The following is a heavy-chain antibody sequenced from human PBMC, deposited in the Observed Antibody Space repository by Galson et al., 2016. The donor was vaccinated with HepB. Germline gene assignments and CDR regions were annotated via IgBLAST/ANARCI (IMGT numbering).Heavy chain of an antibody. J-gene: IGHJ4*02. V-gene: IGHV6-1*01. CDR1: GDSVSSRSAT. Sequence: CAISGDSVSSRSATWNWIRLSPSRGLEWLGRTYYRSKWYNDYAVSVKSRITINADTSKNQFSLQLNSVTPEDTAVYYCAREPGIGSGMAGRLGYWGQGTLVTVSS. CDR2: TYYRSKWYN. D-gene: IGHD1-26*01. CDR3: AREPGIGSGMAGRLGY.